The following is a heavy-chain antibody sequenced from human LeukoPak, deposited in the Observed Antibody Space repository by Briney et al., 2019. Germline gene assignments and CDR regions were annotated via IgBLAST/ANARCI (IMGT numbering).Heavy chain of an antibody. D-gene: IGHD3-22*01. CDR3: ARGMYYYDSSGYYY. J-gene: IGHJ4*02. Sequence: SETLSLTCAVSGGSISSSQWWTWVRQPPGKGLEWIGEIYHSGSTNYNPSLKSRVSMSVDKSKNQFSLKLSSVTAADTAVYYCARGMYYYDSSGYYYWGQGTLVTVSS. V-gene: IGHV4-4*02. CDR2: IYHSGST. CDR1: GGSISSSQW.